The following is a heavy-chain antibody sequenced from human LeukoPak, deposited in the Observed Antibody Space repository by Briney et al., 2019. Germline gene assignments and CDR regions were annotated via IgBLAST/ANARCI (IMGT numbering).Heavy chain of an antibody. CDR1: GYTFTDYY. CDR2: INPNDGDT. Sequence: ASVKVSCKASGYTFTDYYMHWVRQAPGQGFELMGGINPNDGDTNYAKKFQGRVTMTRDTSISTAHMEVSRLRSDDTAVYYCARANFLYCSSSTCLFDYWGQGTLVTVSS. D-gene: IGHD2-2*01. V-gene: IGHV1-2*02. J-gene: IGHJ4*02. CDR3: ARANFLYCSSSTCLFDY.